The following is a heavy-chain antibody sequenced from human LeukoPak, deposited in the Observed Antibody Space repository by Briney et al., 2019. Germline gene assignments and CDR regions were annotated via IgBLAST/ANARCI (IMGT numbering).Heavy chain of an antibody. Sequence: GGSLRLSCAASGFTFSSYAMSWVSQAPGKGLEWVSAISGSGGSTYYADSVKGRFTVSRDNSKNTLYLQLNSLRAEDTAVYYCAKSRIVLVPARGDGMDVWGQGTTVTVSS. J-gene: IGHJ6*02. CDR2: ISGSGGST. CDR1: GFTFSSYA. D-gene: IGHD2-2*01. V-gene: IGHV3-23*01. CDR3: AKSRIVLVPARGDGMDV.